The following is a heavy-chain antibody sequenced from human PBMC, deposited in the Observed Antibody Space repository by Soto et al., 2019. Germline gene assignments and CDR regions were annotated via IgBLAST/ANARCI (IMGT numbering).Heavy chain of an antibody. V-gene: IGHV4-34*01. CDR3: ARDGAAGGAYV. CDR1: GGSVSGYY. CDR2: INHSGNT. D-gene: IGHD6-13*01. Sequence: PSETLSLTCAVDGGSVSGYYWTWIRQPPGKGLEWIGEINHSGNTNYNPSLESRVTMSVDTSKNQFSLKLSSVTAADTAVYYCARDGAAGGAYVWGQGTTVTVSS. J-gene: IGHJ6*02.